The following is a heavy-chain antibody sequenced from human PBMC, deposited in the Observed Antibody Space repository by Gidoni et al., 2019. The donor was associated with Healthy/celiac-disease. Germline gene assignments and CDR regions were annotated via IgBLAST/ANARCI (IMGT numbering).Heavy chain of an antibody. CDR1: GGSISSSSYY. Sequence: QLQLQESGPGLVKPSETLSLTCTVSGGSISSSSYYWGWIRQPPGKGLEWIGSSYYSGSTYYNPSLKSRVTISVDTSKNQFSLKLSSVTAADTAVYYCARGLGGDYRPRLDYWGQGTLVTVSS. J-gene: IGHJ4*02. CDR2: SYYSGST. CDR3: ARGLGGDYRPRLDY. V-gene: IGHV4-39*01. D-gene: IGHD4-17*01.